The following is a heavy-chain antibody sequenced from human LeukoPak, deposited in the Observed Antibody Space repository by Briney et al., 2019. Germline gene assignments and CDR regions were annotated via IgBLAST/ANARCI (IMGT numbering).Heavy chain of an antibody. CDR1: GFTFSSYW. D-gene: IGHD5-18*01. Sequence: PGGSLRLSCAASGFTFSSYWMHWVRQAPGKGLVWVSRINSDGGSTSYADSVKGRFTISRDNAKNTLYLQMNSLRAEDTAVYYCARGPGYSYGYYYYYMDVWGKGTTVTVSS. CDR2: INSDGGST. J-gene: IGHJ6*03. CDR3: ARGPGYSYGYYYYYMDV. V-gene: IGHV3-74*01.